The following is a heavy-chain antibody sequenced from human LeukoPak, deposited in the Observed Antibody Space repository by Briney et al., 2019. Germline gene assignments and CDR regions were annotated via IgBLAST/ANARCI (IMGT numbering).Heavy chain of an antibody. CDR2: ISYDGSNK. CDR3: ARDLVPAAIPEGIYGMDV. CDR1: GFTFSSYA. V-gene: IGHV3-30-3*01. J-gene: IGHJ6*02. Sequence: GGSLRLSCAASGFTFSSYAMHWVRQAPGKGLEWVAVISYDGSNKYYADSVKGRFTISRDNSKNTLYLQMNSLRAEDTAVYYCARDLVPAAIPEGIYGMDVWGQGTTVTVSS. D-gene: IGHD2-2*01.